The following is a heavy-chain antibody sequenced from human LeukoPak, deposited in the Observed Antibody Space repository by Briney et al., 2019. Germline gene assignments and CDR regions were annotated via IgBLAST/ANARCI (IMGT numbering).Heavy chain of an antibody. CDR2: ISSSSSTT. J-gene: IGHJ4*02. D-gene: IGHD2-2*01. Sequence: PGGSLRLSCAASGSTFSSYSMNWVRQAPGKGLEWVSYISSSSSTTYYADSVKGRFTISRDNAKNSLYLQMNSLRAEDTAVYYCARELPYCSSTSCRSKAFDYWGQGTLVTVSS. CDR3: ARELPYCSSTSCRSKAFDY. CDR1: GSTFSSYS. V-gene: IGHV3-48*04.